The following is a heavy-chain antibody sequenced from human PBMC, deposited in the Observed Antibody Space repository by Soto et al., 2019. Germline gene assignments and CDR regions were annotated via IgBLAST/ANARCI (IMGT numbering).Heavy chain of an antibody. CDR1: GMTFNNHG. D-gene: IGHD5-18*01. CDR3: ARVPRGYTYAPTDY. CDR2: ISESGATT. Sequence: EVQLLESGGGLVQPGGSLRLSCVASGMTFNNHGMGCVRQAPGKGLEWVSSISESGATTYYGDPVKGRFTITRDNSNNTLYLQMNSLRVEDTAVYFCARVPRGYTYAPTDYWGQGTLVTVSS. V-gene: IGHV3-23*01. J-gene: IGHJ4*02.